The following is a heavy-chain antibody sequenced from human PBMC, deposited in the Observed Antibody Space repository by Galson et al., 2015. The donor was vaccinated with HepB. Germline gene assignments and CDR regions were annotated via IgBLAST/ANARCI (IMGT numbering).Heavy chain of an antibody. Sequence: SLRLSCAASGFTFSDYYMSWVRQAPGKGLEWISIITWSGDTTYHTDSVKGRFTISRDNAKNSLSLQMNSLRVEDTAVYCCARDKSGSIDYWGQGSLVTVSP. D-gene: IGHD3-10*01. J-gene: IGHJ4*02. CDR1: GFTFSDYY. CDR2: ITWSGDTT. CDR3: ARDKSGSIDY. V-gene: IGHV3-11*01.